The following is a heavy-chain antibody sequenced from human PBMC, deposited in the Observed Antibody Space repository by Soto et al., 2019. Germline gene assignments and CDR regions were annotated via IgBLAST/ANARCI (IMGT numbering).Heavy chain of an antibody. CDR2: IIPISGTA. CDR1: GGTFSSYA. V-gene: IGHV1-69*01. D-gene: IGHD2-2*01. Sequence: QVQLVQSGAEVKKPGSSVKVSCKASGGTFSSYAISWVRQAPGQGLEWMGGIIPISGTANYAQKFQGRGTITADASTSTAYKERSSLRSEDTAVYYCARSQGSSTSLEIYYYYYYGMYVWCQRTTVTVSS. J-gene: IGHJ6*02. CDR3: ARSQGSSTSLEIYYYYYYGMYV.